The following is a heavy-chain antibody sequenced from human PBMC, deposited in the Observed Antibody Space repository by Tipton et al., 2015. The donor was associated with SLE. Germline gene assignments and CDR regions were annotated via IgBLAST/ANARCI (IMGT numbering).Heavy chain of an antibody. Sequence: TLSLTCTVSGGSISSYYWSWIRQPPGKGLEWIGYIYYSGSTNYNPSLKSRVTISVDTSKNQFSLKLSSVTAADTAAYYCARDLRSGGYYYYYYMDVWGKGTTVTVSS. D-gene: IGHD1-14*01. CDR3: ARDLRSGGYYYYYYMDV. V-gene: IGHV4-59*01. CDR1: GGSISSYY. J-gene: IGHJ6*03. CDR2: IYYSGST.